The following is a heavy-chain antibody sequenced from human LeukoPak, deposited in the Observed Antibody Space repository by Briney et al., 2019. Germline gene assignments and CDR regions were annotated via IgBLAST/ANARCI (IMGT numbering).Heavy chain of an antibody. J-gene: IGHJ1*01. CDR3: ARGRGGKFGEYIQH. D-gene: IGHD4-23*01. CDR1: GFTFDDYA. CDR2: ISWSSGSI. Sequence: PSRSLRLSCAASGFTFDDYAMHWVRHAPGKGLEWVSGISWSSGSIGYADSVKGRFTISRDNAENSLYLQMNSLRAEDTAIYYCARGRGGKFGEYIQHWGQGTLVTVSS. V-gene: IGHV3-9*01.